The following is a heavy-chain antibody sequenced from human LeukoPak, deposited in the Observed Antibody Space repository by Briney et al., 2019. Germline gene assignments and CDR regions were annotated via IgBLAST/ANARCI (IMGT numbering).Heavy chain of an antibody. Sequence: GESLKISCQGSGYRFSSYWIGWVRQMPGKGLEWMGIIYPGDSDTRYSPSFQGQVTISADKSISTAYLQWSSLKASDTAVYYCARPRTHDSSAYYHYWGQGTLVTVSS. CDR1: GYRFSSYW. CDR2: IYPGDSDT. D-gene: IGHD3-22*01. J-gene: IGHJ4*02. CDR3: ARPRTHDSSAYYHY. V-gene: IGHV5-51*01.